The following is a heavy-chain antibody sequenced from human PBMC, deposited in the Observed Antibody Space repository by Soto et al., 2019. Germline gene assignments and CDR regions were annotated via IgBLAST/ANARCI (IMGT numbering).Heavy chain of an antibody. CDR2: IFYSGNT. D-gene: IGHD6-13*01. CDR3: ARHRRSRSSWYENWFAP. V-gene: IGHV4-59*01. J-gene: IGHJ5*02. Sequence: SETLSLTCSVSGDSINSYYWNWIRQPPGKGLEWIGYIFYSGNTNYNPSLKSRVTISVDTSKNKLSLTLSSVTAADTAVYFCARHRRSRSSWYENWFAPWGQGTLVTVS. CDR1: GDSINSYY.